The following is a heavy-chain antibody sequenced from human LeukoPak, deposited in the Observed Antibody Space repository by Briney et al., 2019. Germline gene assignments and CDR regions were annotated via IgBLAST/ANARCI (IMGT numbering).Heavy chain of an antibody. Sequence: GGSLRLSCAAPGFTFSSYSMNWVRQAPGKGLEWVSSISSSSSYIYYADSVKGRFTISRDNAKNSLYLQMNSLRAEDTAVYYCARGGDWGYYFDYWGQGTLVTVSS. J-gene: IGHJ4*02. D-gene: IGHD2-21*02. CDR2: ISSSSSYI. V-gene: IGHV3-21*01. CDR3: ARGGDWGYYFDY. CDR1: GFTFSSYS.